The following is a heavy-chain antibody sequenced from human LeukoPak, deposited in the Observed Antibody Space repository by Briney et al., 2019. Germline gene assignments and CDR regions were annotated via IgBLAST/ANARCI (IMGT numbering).Heavy chain of an antibody. Sequence: SETLSLTCTVSGVSISSYYWSWLRQPAGKGLEWLGRIYTSGSTNYNPSLKSRVTMSVDTSKNQFSLKLSSVTAADTAVYYCARDWAYYYYMDVWGKGTTVTVSS. J-gene: IGHJ6*03. CDR3: ARDWAYYYYMDV. V-gene: IGHV4-4*07. D-gene: IGHD3-16*01. CDR1: GVSISSYY. CDR2: IYTSGST.